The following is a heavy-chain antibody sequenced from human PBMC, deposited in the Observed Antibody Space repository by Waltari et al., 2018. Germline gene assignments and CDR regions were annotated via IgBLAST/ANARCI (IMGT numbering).Heavy chain of an antibody. CDR1: GYTLTENY. CDR3: ARGGPTIFGVLNTKRFDY. CDR2: VNPRSGVT. V-gene: IGHV1-2*06. J-gene: IGHJ4*02. D-gene: IGHD3-3*01. Sequence: QVQLVQYGAEGKKPGASVKVSCKASGYTLTENYMHWVRQAPGQGLEGRGRVNPRSGVTNYAKKFQGRVTMTRDTSIKTVDMELSRLRSDDTAEYYCARGGPTIFGVLNTKRFDYWGQGTLVTVSS.